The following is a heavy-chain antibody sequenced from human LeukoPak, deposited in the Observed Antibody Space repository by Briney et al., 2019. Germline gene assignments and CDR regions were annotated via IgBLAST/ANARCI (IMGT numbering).Heavy chain of an antibody. V-gene: IGHV1-2*02. CDR3: ARDTSIVGEFDY. Sequence: ASVKVSCKASGYIFTGYFMHWVRQAPGRGLEWMGRINPNSGGTDYAQKFQGRVIMTRDTSLNTAYLELSRLRSDDTAIYYCARDTSIVGEFDYWGQGTLVTVSS. D-gene: IGHD3-10*01. CDR1: GYIFTGYF. CDR2: INPNSGGT. J-gene: IGHJ4*02.